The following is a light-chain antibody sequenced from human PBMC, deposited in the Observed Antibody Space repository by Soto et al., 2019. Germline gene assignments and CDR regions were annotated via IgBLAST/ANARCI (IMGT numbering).Light chain of an antibody. Sequence: EIVLTQSPGTVSLSPGERATLSCRASQSVSSSSLAWYQQRPGQAPRLLIFTASSRATGTPDRSSGSGSGTDFTLTIGRLEPEDFAVYYCQLYGSSPPYIFGPGTKVDIK. CDR1: QSVSSSS. CDR2: TAS. J-gene: IGKJ2*01. V-gene: IGKV3-20*01. CDR3: QLYGSSPPYI.